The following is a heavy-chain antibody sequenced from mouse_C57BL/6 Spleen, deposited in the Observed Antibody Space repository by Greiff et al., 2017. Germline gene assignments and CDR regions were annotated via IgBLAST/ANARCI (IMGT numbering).Heavy chain of an antibody. J-gene: IGHJ2*01. Sequence: VQLQQSGPELVKPGDSVKISCKASGYSFTGYFMNWVMQSHGKSLEWIGRITPYNGDTFYNQKFKGKATLTVDKSSSTAHMELRSLTSEDSAVYYGTRPIYCDYDLDYWGQGTTLTVSS. D-gene: IGHD2-4*01. CDR3: TRPIYCDYDLDY. CDR2: ITPYNGDT. CDR1: GYSFTGYF. V-gene: IGHV1-20*01.